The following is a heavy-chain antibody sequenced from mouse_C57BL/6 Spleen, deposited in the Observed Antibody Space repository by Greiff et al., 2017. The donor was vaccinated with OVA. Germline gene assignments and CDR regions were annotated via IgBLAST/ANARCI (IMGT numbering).Heavy chain of an antibody. D-gene: IGHD2-4*01. J-gene: IGHJ1*03. CDR1: GFTFSDYG. CDR3: ARQADMITEYWYFDV. Sequence: EVKLMESGGGLVKPGGSLKLSCAASGFTFSDYGMHWVRQAPEKGLEWVAYISSGSSTIYYADTVKDRFTISRDNAKNTLFLQMTSLRSEETAMYYCARQADMITEYWYFDVWGTGTTVTVSS. CDR2: ISSGSSTI. V-gene: IGHV5-17*01.